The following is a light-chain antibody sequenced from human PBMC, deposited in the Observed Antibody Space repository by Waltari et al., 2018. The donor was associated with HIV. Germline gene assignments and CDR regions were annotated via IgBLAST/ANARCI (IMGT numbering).Light chain of an antibody. CDR3: QQYYSLPLT. V-gene: IGKV4-1*01. J-gene: IGKJ4*01. CDR2: WAS. CDR1: QSVLHSSINKNY. Sequence: EIVMTQSPDSLAVSLGERATINCRYSQSVLHSSINKNYLAWYQQRPGQPPKLLIYWASTRESGVPDRFSGSGSGTDFTLTISSLQAGDVAVYYCQQYYSLPLTFGGGTKVEI.